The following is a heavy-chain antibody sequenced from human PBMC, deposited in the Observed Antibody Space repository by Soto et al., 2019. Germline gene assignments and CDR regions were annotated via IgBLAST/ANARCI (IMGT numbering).Heavy chain of an antibody. CDR1: GFTFRSHR. CDR2: IDTDGGGT. Sequence: EVQLVESGGGLVQPGGSLRVSCAASGFTFRSHRIHWVRQAPGKGLEWVSRIDTDGGGTSYADSVKGRFTISTDNAENTRYRQMKGMRVEGRAVYYSGTVLDVWGLGTLVTVSS. CDR3: GTVLDV. V-gene: IGHV3-74*01. J-gene: IGHJ4*02. D-gene: IGHD2-8*01.